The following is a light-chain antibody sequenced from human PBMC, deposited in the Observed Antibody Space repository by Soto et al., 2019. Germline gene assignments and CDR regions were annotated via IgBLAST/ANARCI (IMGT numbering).Light chain of an antibody. Sequence: EIVLTQSPGTLSLSPGERATLSCRASQSVSSSYLAWYQQKPGQAPRLLIYGASSRATGIPDRFSGSGSGTDFTLTISRLDPEEFAVYYCQQYGSSPYTFGQGTNLEIK. V-gene: IGKV3-20*01. CDR3: QQYGSSPYT. J-gene: IGKJ2*01. CDR2: GAS. CDR1: QSVSSSY.